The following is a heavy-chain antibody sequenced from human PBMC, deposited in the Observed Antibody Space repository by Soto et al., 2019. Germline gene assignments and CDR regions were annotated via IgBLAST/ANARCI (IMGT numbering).Heavy chain of an antibody. D-gene: IGHD3-22*01. V-gene: IGHV1-3*01. Sequence: QVQLVQSGAEVKKPGASVKVSCKASGYTFTSYAMHWVRQAPGQRLEWMGWINAGNGNTKYSQKFQGRVTITRDTSASTAYMELSSLRSEDTAVYYCARCYYDSSGYYNWFDPWGQGTLVTVSS. CDR2: INAGNGNT. J-gene: IGHJ5*02. CDR3: ARCYYDSSGYYNWFDP. CDR1: GYTFTSYA.